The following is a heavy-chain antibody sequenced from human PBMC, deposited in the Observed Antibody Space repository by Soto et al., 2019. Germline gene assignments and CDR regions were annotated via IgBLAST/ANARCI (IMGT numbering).Heavy chain of an antibody. D-gene: IGHD5-12*01. CDR3: ARHSGDGVLGDY. Sequence: EVQLLESGGGLVQPGGSLRLSCAASGFTFTSYAMSWVRQAPGKGLEWVSAISGSGGSTYYADSVKGRFTISRDNSKNTLYLQMNSLRAEDTAVYYCARHSGDGVLGDYWGQGTLVTVSS. J-gene: IGHJ4*02. CDR1: GFTFTSYA. CDR2: ISGSGGST. V-gene: IGHV3-23*01.